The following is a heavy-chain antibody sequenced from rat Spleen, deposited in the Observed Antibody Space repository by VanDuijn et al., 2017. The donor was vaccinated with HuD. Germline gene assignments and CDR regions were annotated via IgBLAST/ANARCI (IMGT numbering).Heavy chain of an antibody. V-gene: IGHV5-19*01. CDR1: GFTFSNYG. J-gene: IGHJ2*01. D-gene: IGHD1-9*01. CDR3: ATDTTYYGYTGLGLDY. CDR2: ISPSGGST. Sequence: EVQLVESGGGLVQPGRSLKLSCAASGFTFSNYGMHWIRQAPTKGLEWVASISPSGGSTFYRDSVKGRFTISRDNAKSTLYLQMESLRSEDTATYYCATDTTYYGYTGLGLDYWGQGVMVTVSS.